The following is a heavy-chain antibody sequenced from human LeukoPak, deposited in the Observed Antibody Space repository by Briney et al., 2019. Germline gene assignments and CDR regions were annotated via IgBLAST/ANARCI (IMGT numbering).Heavy chain of an antibody. J-gene: IGHJ6*03. V-gene: IGHV3-74*01. D-gene: IGHD2-15*01. Sequence: PGGSLRLSCAASGFTFSRYSMHWVRQAPGKGLVWVSRINSDGSSTSYAGSVKGRFTISRDNAKNTLYLQLNSLRAEDTAVYYCARGGFCSGGSCPVDYYYYMDVWGKGTTVTVSS. CDR2: INSDGSST. CDR3: ARGGFCSGGSCPVDYYYYMDV. CDR1: GFTFSRYS.